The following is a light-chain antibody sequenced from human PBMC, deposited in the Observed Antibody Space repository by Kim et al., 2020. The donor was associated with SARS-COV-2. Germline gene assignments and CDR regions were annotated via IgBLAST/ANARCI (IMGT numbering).Light chain of an antibody. CDR3: QVWDASSDHSA. Sequence: APGETARITSGGNNIGSKSVHWYQQKPGQAPGVVMYYDRDRPSGIPERFSGSNSGNTATLTISRVEAGDEADYYCQVWDASSDHSAFGGGTQLTVL. V-gene: IGLV3-21*04. J-gene: IGLJ2*01. CDR1: NIGSKS. CDR2: YDR.